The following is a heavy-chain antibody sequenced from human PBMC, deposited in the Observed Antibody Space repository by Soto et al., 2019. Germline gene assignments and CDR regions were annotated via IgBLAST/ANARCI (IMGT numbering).Heavy chain of an antibody. Sequence: GGSLRLSCAASGFTFSSYGMHWVRQAPGKGLEWVAVISYDGSNKYYADSVKGRFTISRDNSKNTVYLQMNSLTAGDTAVYYCAKATATGGGAFDISGQGTMVTVSS. CDR2: ISYDGSNK. V-gene: IGHV3-30*18. D-gene: IGHD2-8*02. CDR1: GFTFSSYG. CDR3: AKATATGGGAFDI. J-gene: IGHJ3*02.